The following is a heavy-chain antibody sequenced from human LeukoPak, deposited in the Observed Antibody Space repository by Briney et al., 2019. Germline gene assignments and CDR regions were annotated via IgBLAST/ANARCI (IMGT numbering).Heavy chain of an antibody. CDR2: ISGDSSNI. CDR1: GFIFSSYN. D-gene: IGHD6-19*01. CDR3: AIFRYSSGWYSTV. J-gene: IGHJ4*02. V-gene: IGHV3-48*04. Sequence: GGSLRLSCAASGFIFSSYNMNWVRQAPGKGLEWVSYISGDSSNIYYVDSVKGRFTISRDNAKNSLYLQMNSLRAEDTAVYYCAIFRYSSGWYSTVWGQGTLVTVSS.